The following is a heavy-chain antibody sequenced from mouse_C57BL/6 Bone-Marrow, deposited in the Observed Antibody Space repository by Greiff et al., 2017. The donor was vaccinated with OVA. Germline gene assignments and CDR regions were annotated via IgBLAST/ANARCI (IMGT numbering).Heavy chain of an antibody. Sequence: QVQLQQPGAELVKPGASVKLSCKASGYTFTSYWMHWVKQRPGQGLEWIGMIHPNSGSTNYNEKFKSKATLTVDKSSSTAYMQLSSLTSEDSAVYYCARYLMEVARGGDWYFDVWGTGTTVTVSS. CDR2: IHPNSGST. D-gene: IGHD1-1*01. J-gene: IGHJ1*03. CDR3: ARYLMEVARGGDWYFDV. CDR1: GYTFTSYW. V-gene: IGHV1-64*01.